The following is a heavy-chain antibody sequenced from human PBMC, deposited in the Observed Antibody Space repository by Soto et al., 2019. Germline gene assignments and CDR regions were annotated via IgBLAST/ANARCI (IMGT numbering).Heavy chain of an antibody. V-gene: IGHV4-38-2*01. CDR2: IYRSGTT. J-gene: IGHJ4*02. D-gene: IGHD1-26*01. Sequence: PSETLSLTCVVSNFAISSGYYWGWIRQSPGKGVEWIASIYRSGTTSYNPSLKSRVTISVDPSKNQFSLMLTAVTAADTAVYYCARTHSGSYYSVFNYWGRGSLVTVSS. CDR3: ARTHSGSYYSVFNY. CDR1: NFAISSGYY.